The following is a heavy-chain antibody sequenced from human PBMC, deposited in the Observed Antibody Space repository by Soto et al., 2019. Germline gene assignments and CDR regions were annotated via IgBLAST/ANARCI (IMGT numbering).Heavy chain of an antibody. CDR2: TSSSGVSL. J-gene: IGHJ4*02. V-gene: IGHV3-23*01. D-gene: IGHD2-8*01. Sequence: AGSLRLSCAASGFTCGDYAMHWVRQAPGKGLEWVSATSSSGVSLYYADSVKGRFTISRDKSKNTLYLQMNSLRADDTAVYYCAKGLIGPDYWGQGTLVTVSS. CDR3: AKGLIGPDY. CDR1: GFTCGDYA.